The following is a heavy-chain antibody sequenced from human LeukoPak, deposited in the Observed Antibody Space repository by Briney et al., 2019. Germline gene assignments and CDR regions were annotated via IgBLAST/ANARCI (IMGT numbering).Heavy chain of an antibody. D-gene: IGHD4-17*01. J-gene: IGHJ4*02. CDR1: GGSISSYY. CDR3: ARIGDYEVYFDY. V-gene: IGHV4-59*01. CDR2: IYYSGST. Sequence: SETLSLTCTVSGGSISSYYWSWIRQPPGKGLEWIGYIYYSGSTNYNPSLKSRVTISVDTSKNQFSLKLSSVTAADTAVYYCARIGDYEVYFDYWGQGTLVTVAS.